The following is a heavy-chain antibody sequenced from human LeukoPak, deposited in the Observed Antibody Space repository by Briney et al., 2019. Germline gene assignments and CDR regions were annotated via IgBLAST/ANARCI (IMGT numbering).Heavy chain of an antibody. CDR3: ARGAVGATNYFDY. CDR2: INHSGGT. D-gene: IGHD1-26*01. J-gene: IGHJ4*02. Sequence: SETLSLTCAVYGGSFSGYYWSWIRQPPGKGLEWIGEINHSGGTNYNPSLKSRVTISVDTSKNQFSLKLSSVTAADKAVYYCARGAVGATNYFDYWGQGTLVTVSS. CDR1: GGSFSGYY. V-gene: IGHV4-34*01.